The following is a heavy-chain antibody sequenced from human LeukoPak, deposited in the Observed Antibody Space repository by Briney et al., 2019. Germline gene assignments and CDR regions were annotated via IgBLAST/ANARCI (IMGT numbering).Heavy chain of an antibody. CDR1: GGSISSYY. CDR3: ARAPPYYYDSSGYYSRFYYYGMDV. D-gene: IGHD3-22*01. Sequence: SETLSLTCTVSGGSISSYYWSWIRQPPGKGLEGIGYIYYSGSTNYNPSLKSRVTISVDTSKNQFSLKLSSVTAADTAVYYCARAPPYYYDSSGYYSRFYYYGMDVWGQGTTVTVSS. V-gene: IGHV4-59*01. CDR2: IYYSGST. J-gene: IGHJ6*02.